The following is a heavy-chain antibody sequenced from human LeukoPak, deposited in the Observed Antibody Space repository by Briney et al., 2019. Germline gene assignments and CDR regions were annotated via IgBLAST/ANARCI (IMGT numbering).Heavy chain of an antibody. Sequence: ASVKVSCKASGGTFSSYAISWVRQAPGQGLEWMGGIIPIFGTANYAQKFQGRVTITADKSTSTAYMELSSLRSEDTAVYYCASYSGSLPNLDYWGQGTLVTVSS. CDR2: IIPIFGTA. V-gene: IGHV1-69*06. D-gene: IGHD1-26*01. CDR1: GGTFSSYA. J-gene: IGHJ4*02. CDR3: ASYSGSLPNLDY.